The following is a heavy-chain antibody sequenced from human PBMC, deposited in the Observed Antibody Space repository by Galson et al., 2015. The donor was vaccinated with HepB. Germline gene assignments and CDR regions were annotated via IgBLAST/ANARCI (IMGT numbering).Heavy chain of an antibody. D-gene: IGHD6-19*01. V-gene: IGHV3-30-3*01. Sequence: SLRLSCAASGFTFSDYYMHWVRQAPGKGLEWVAIISYDGSNKYYADSMKGRFTISRDNSKNTLYLQMDSLRAEDTAVYYCARDRGSGWVFDYWGQGTLVTVSS. J-gene: IGHJ4*02. CDR1: GFTFSDYY. CDR3: ARDRGSGWVFDY. CDR2: ISYDGSNK.